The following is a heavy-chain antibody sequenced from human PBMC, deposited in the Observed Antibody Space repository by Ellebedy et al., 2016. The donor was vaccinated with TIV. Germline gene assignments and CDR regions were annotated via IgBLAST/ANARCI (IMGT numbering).Heavy chain of an antibody. CDR2: INPNSGGT. CDR1: GYTFTSYD. CDR3: ARAWEAVDAFDI. J-gene: IGHJ3*02. V-gene: IGHV1-2*04. Sequence: AASVKVSCKASGYTFTSYDINWVRQATGQGLEWMGWINPNSGGTNYAQKFQGWVTMTRDTSISTAYMELSRLRSDDTAVYYCARAWEAVDAFDIWGQGTMVTVSS. D-gene: IGHD6-19*01.